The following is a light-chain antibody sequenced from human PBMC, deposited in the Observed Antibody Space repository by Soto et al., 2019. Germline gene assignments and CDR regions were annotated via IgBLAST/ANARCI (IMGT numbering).Light chain of an antibody. CDR2: KAS. CDR1: QSISSW. CDR3: HQYNSYPLT. V-gene: IGKV1-5*03. J-gene: IGKJ1*01. Sequence: DIQMTQSPSTLSASVGDRVTITCRASQSISSWLAWYQQKPGKAHKLLIYKASSSESGLPSKFSGSGSRTELPLTISSLQPDDFATYYCHQYNSYPLTFGQWTKVEIK.